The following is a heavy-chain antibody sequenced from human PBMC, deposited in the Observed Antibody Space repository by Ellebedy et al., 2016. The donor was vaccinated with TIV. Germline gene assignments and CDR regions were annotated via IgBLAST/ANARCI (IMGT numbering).Heavy chain of an antibody. V-gene: IGHV3-64D*09. D-gene: IGHD3-22*01. J-gene: IGHJ4*02. CDR1: GLTFSSFA. Sequence: PGGSLRLSCSASGLTFSSFAVHWVRQAPGKGLEYVSTITGNGASTYYADSVKGRFTMSRDNSNNMLHLQMSSLRAEDTAVYYCVTRKVSSSWAQWGQGTLVTVSS. CDR2: ITGNGAST. CDR3: VTRKVSSSWAQ.